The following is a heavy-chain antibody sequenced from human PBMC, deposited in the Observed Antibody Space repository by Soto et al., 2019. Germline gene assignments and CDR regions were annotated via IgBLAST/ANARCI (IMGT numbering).Heavy chain of an antibody. J-gene: IGHJ4*02. D-gene: IGHD6-6*01. Sequence: ASVKVSCKVSGYTLTELSMHWVRQAPGKGLEWMGGFDPEDGETIYAQKFQGRVTMTEDTSTDTAYMELSSLRSEDTAVYYCAASIAARLYFDYWGQGPLVTVSS. CDR1: GYTLTELS. V-gene: IGHV1-24*01. CDR2: FDPEDGET. CDR3: AASIAARLYFDY.